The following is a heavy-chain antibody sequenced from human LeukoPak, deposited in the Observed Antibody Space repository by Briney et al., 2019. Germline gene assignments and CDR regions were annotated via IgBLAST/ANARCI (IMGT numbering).Heavy chain of an antibody. D-gene: IGHD6-19*01. Sequence: GGTLRLSCAASGFSFSSYGMSWVRQAPGKGLEWVSSISSSSSYIYYADSVKGRFTISRDNAKNSLYLQMNSLRAEDTAVYYCARDWKYSSGWYASYYYYYMDVWGKGTTVTVSS. CDR3: ARDWKYSSGWYASYYYYYMDV. J-gene: IGHJ6*03. CDR1: GFSFSSYG. CDR2: ISSSSSYI. V-gene: IGHV3-21*01.